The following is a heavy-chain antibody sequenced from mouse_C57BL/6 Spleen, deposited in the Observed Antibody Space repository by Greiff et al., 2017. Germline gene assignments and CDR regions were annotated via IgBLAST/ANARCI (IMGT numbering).Heavy chain of an antibody. J-gene: IGHJ2*01. V-gene: IGHV1-53*01. CDR2: INPSNGGT. Sequence: QVQLQQPGPELVKPGASVTLSCKASGYTFTSYWMHWVKQRPGQGLEWIGNINPSNGGTNSNEKFKRKATLTVDKSSSSAYMQLRRLTSEDYAVYDCAPGKRGFDYWGQGTTLTVSS. CDR3: APGKRGFDY. D-gene: IGHD4-1*01. CDR1: GYTFTSYW.